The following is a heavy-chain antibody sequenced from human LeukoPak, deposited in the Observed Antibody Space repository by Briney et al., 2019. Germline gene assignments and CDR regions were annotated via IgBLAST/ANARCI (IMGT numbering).Heavy chain of an antibody. CDR3: AKSSSSVYYDSSSLDY. CDR1: GFTFSSYG. J-gene: IGHJ4*02. CDR2: ISYDGSNK. Sequence: GGSLRLSCAASGFTFSSYGMHWVRQAPGKGLEWVAVISYDGSNKYYADSVKGRFTISRDNSKNTLYLQMNSLRAEDTALYYCAKSSSSVYYDSSSLDYWGQGTLVTVSS. V-gene: IGHV3-30*18. D-gene: IGHD3-22*01.